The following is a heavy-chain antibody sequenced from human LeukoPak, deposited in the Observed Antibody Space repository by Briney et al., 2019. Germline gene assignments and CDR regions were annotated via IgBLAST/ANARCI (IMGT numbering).Heavy chain of an antibody. V-gene: IGHV3-7*01. Sequence: GGSLRLSCAASGFALSSYWMTWVRQAPGKGLEWVGNIKEDGSAKYYVDSVKGRFTISRDNAKNSLYLQMNSLRAEDTAVYYCARDGHASGSFDYWGQGTLVTVSS. J-gene: IGHJ4*02. CDR3: ARDGHASGSFDY. CDR2: IKEDGSAK. CDR1: GFALSSYW. D-gene: IGHD3-10*01.